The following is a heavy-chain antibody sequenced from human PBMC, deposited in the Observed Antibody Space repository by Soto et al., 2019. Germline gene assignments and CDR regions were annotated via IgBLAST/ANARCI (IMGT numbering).Heavy chain of an antibody. CDR2: INPNSGGT. D-gene: IGHD4-17*01. V-gene: IGHV1-2*04. Sequence: ASVKVSCKASGYTFTGYYMHWVRQAPGQGLEWMGWINPNSGGTNYAQKFQGWVTMTRDTSISTAYMELSRLRSDDTAVYYCARSYGDYEYYYYMDVWGKGTTVTVSS. CDR3: ARSYGDYEYYYYMDV. CDR1: GYTFTGYY. J-gene: IGHJ6*03.